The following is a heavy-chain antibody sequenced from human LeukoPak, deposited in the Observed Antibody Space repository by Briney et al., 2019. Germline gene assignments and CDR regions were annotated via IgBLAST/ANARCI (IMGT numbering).Heavy chain of an antibody. CDR1: GFTFSDYC. CDR2: LSSNSSYT. V-gene: IGHV3-11*05. Sequence: PGGSLRLSCAASGFTFSDYCMSWIRQAPGKGLEWVSYLSSNSSYTNYADSVKGRFTNSRDNAKNSLYLQMNSLRAEDTAVYYCARERAYCSSTSCLGGSGWFDPWGQGTLVTVSS. CDR3: ARERAYCSSTSCLGGSGWFDP. J-gene: IGHJ5*02. D-gene: IGHD2-2*01.